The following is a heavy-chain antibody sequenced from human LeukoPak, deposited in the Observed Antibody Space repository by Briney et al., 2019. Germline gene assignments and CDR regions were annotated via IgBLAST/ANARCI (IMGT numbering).Heavy chain of an antibody. CDR3: AKDLVGATVYYFDY. V-gene: IGHV3-23*01. CDR2: ISGSGGST. J-gene: IGHJ4*02. D-gene: IGHD1-26*01. CDR1: GFTFSIYA. Sequence: GGCLRLSYAASGFTFSIYAMSWVRHAPGRGREWGSAISGSGGSTYYADSVKGRFTISRDNSKNTLYLQMNSLRAEDTAVYYCAKDLVGATVYYFDYWAREPWSPSPQ.